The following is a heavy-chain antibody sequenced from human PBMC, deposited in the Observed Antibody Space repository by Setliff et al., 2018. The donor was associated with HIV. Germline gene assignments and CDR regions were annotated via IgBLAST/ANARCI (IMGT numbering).Heavy chain of an antibody. CDR2: ISYRGDYI. CDR1: GFSFRNFG. V-gene: IGHV3-21*01. CDR3: ARDSGTTMGASGPGY. Sequence: PGGSLRLSCAASGFSFRNFGMHWVRQSPGKGLEWVAAISYRGDYISYADSVEGRFTISRDNAKNSLYLQMNSLTADDTAVYYCARDSGTTMGASGPGYWGQGTLVTVSS. J-gene: IGHJ4*02. D-gene: IGHD1-26*01.